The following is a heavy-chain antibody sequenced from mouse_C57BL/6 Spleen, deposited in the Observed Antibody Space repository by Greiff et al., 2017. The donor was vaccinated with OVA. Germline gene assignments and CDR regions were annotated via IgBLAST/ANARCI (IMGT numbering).Heavy chain of an antibody. CDR2: IYPGSGNT. Sequence: VKLLESGPELVKPGASVKISCKASGYSFTSYYIHWVKQRPGQGLEWIGWIYPGSGNTKYNEKFKGKATLTADTSSSTAYMQLSSLTSEDSAVYYCARPGSSWDYFDYWGQGTTLTVSS. D-gene: IGHD1-1*01. J-gene: IGHJ2*01. CDR3: ARPGSSWDYFDY. V-gene: IGHV1-66*01. CDR1: GYSFTSYY.